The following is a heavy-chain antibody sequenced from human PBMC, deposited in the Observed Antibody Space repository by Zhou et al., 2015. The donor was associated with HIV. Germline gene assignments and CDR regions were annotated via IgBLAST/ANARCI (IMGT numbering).Heavy chain of an antibody. V-gene: IGHV1-69*01. Sequence: QVQLVQSGAVVRKPGSSVKVSCKASGGTFSNYGISWVRQAPGQGLEWMGGIIPMFGAANYAQKFQGRVTITADESTTTAYMELSSLGSEDTAVYYCARGRPQDPSSTSCYDYWGQGTLVTVSS. D-gene: IGHD2-2*01. J-gene: IGHJ4*02. CDR1: GGTFSNYG. CDR2: IIPMFGAA. CDR3: ARGRPQDPSSTSCYDY.